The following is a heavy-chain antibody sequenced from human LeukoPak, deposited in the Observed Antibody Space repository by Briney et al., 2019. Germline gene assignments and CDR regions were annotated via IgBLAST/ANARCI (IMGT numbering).Heavy chain of an antibody. CDR1: GFTFRSYG. Sequence: PGGSLRLSCAASGFTFRSYGMIWVRQAPGEGLEWVSGISGSGDRTYYEDSVKGRLTISRDNSKNTLYLQMNSLRAEDTAVYYCAKGSIVGATSYYYMDVWGKGTTVTISS. CDR3: AKGSIVGATSYYYMDV. D-gene: IGHD1-26*01. CDR2: ISGSGDRT. V-gene: IGHV3-23*01. J-gene: IGHJ6*03.